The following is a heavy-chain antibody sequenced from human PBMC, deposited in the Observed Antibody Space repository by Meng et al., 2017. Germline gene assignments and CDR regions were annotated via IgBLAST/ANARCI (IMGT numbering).Heavy chain of an antibody. Sequence: QVQLQEWGAGLLTPSETLSLTCAVYGGSFSGYYWSWIRQPPGKGLEWIGEINHSGSTNYNPSLKSRVTISVDTSKNQFSLKLSSVTAADTAVYYCARVGKVVTAPLTYWGKGTLVTVSS. V-gene: IGHV4-34*01. CDR3: ARVGKVVTAPLTY. CDR2: INHSGST. J-gene: IGHJ4*02. D-gene: IGHD2-21*02. CDR1: GGSFSGYY.